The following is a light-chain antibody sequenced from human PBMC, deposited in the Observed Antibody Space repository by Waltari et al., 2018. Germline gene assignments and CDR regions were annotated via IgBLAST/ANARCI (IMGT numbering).Light chain of an antibody. Sequence: DIVMTQSPLSLSVTPGEPASLSCSSSQILLHSNGYNYLDWYLQKPGQSPQLLIYLGSNRASGVPDRFSGSGSGTDFTLEISRVEAEDVGLYYCMQALQTPYAFGQGTKLEIK. J-gene: IGKJ2*01. CDR2: LGS. V-gene: IGKV2-28*01. CDR3: MQALQTPYA. CDR1: QILLHSNGYNY.